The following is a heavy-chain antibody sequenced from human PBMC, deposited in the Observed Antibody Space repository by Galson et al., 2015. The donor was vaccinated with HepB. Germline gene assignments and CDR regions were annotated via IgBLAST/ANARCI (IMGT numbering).Heavy chain of an antibody. CDR1: GYTFTSYY. CDR3: ARDGAPTGWLQFA. V-gene: IGHV1-46*01. Sequence: SVKVSCKASGYTFTSYYMHWVRQAPGQGLEWMGIINPSGGSTSYAQKFQGRVTMTRDTSTSTVYMELSSLRSEDTAVYYCARDGAPTGWLQFAGGQGTLVTVSS. J-gene: IGHJ4*02. CDR2: INPSGGST. D-gene: IGHD5-24*01.